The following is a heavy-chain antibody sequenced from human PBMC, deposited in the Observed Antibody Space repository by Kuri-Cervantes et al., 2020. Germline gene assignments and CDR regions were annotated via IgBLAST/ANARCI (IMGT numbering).Heavy chain of an antibody. Sequence: SLKISCAASGFIFDDYAMHWVRQAPGKGLEWVSGVNWSGGSIAYADSVKGRFTISRDNAKNSLYLQMNSLRPEDTALYYCVKVSVAGPLHYYYYMDVWGKGTTVTVS. J-gene: IGHJ6*03. CDR2: VNWSGGSI. CDR3: VKVSVAGPLHYYYYMDV. CDR1: GFIFDDYA. D-gene: IGHD6-19*01. V-gene: IGHV3-9*01.